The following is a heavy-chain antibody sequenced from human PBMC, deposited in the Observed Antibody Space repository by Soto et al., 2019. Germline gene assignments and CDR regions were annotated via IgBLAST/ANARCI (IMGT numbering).Heavy chain of an antibody. CDR1: GGSFSGYY. CDR3: ARGRPSYGLRWFDP. D-gene: IGHD5-18*01. V-gene: IGHV4-34*01. CDR2: INHSGST. J-gene: IGHJ5*02. Sequence: SETLSLTCAVYGGSFSGYYWSWIRQPPGKGLEWIGEINHSGSTNYNPSLKSRVTISVDTSKNQFSLKLSSVTAADTAVYYCARGRPSYGLRWFDPWGQGTLVTVS.